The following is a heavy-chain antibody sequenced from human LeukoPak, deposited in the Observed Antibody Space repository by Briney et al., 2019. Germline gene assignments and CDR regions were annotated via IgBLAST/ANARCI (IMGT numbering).Heavy chain of an antibody. Sequence: GGSLRLSCAASGFTFSSYSMNWVRQAPGKGLEWVSSISSSSSYIYYADSVKGRFTTSRDNAKNSLYLQMNSLRAEDTAVYYCARDLRSDYGDYWGQGTLVTVSS. CDR2: ISSSSSYI. D-gene: IGHD3-3*01. CDR1: GFTFSSYS. J-gene: IGHJ4*02. V-gene: IGHV3-21*01. CDR3: ARDLRSDYGDY.